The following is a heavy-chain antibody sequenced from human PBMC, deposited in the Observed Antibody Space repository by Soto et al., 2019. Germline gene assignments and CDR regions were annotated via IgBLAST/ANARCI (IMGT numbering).Heavy chain of an antibody. CDR3: ARHIAVSGTRGFDF. CDR1: GGSISTNW. J-gene: IGHJ4*02. D-gene: IGHD6-19*01. CDR2: IYHSGRT. V-gene: IGHV4-4*02. Sequence: QVQLQESGPGLMKPSGTLSLTCAVSGGSISTNWWSWVRQPPGKGLEWIGEIYHSGRTNYNPSLENRVTMSVDKSQNHLSLILSSVTAAATAVYYCARHIAVSGTRGFDFWGQGTLVTVSS.